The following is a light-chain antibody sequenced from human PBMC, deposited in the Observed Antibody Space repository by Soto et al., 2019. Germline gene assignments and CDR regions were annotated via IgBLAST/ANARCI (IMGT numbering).Light chain of an antibody. CDR1: QSVSSN. J-gene: IGKJ1*01. CDR3: QQYNNWPPKWT. Sequence: EIVMMQSPATLSVSPGERATLSCRASQSVSSNLAWYQQKPGQAPRLLIYGASTWATGIPARFSGSGSGTEFTLTISSLQSEDFAVYYCQQYNNWPPKWTFGQGTKVDIK. V-gene: IGKV3-15*01. CDR2: GAS.